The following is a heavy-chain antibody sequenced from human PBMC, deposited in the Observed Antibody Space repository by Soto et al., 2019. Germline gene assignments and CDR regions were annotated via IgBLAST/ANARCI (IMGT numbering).Heavy chain of an antibody. CDR2: VNPIVSMS. CDR3: XXXXGXGYRAFDY. CDR1: GDTFNFYS. V-gene: IGHV1-69*02. Sequence: QVQLVQSGAEVKRPGSSVKVSCKVSGDTFNFYSINWVRQAPGVGLEWMGRVNPIVSMSNYAQKFQGRVXXXXXXXXXXXXXXXXXXXXXXXXXXXXXXXXGXGYRAFDYWGQGALVTVSS. D-gene: IGHD2-15*01. J-gene: IGHJ4*02.